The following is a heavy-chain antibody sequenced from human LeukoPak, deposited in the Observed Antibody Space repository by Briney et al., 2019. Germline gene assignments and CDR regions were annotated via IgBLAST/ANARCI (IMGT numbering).Heavy chain of an antibody. D-gene: IGHD6-19*01. CDR2: IWYDGSNK. J-gene: IGHJ4*02. CDR3: AREVLSGYSSGWYRGFDY. Sequence: GGSLRLSCAASGFTFSSYGMHWIRQAPGKGLEWVAVIWYDGSNKYYADSVKGRFTISRDNSKNTLYLQMNSLRAEDTAVYYCAREVLSGYSSGWYRGFDYWGQGTLVTVSS. CDR1: GFTFSSYG. V-gene: IGHV3-33*01.